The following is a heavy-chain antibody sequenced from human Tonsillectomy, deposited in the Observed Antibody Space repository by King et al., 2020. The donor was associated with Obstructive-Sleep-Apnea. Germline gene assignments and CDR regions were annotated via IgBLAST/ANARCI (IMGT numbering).Heavy chain of an antibody. J-gene: IGHJ5*02. D-gene: IGHD4-17*01. Sequence: VQLVESGGGLVQPGGSLRLSCSASGFTFSSYAMHWVRQAPGKGLEYVSAISNNGGTTYYADSVKGRFTISRDNSKNTLYLQMSSLRAEDTAVYYCVKDRQGGYGDYVSVSFGWFDPWGQGTLVTVSS. V-gene: IGHV3-64D*06. CDR2: ISNNGGTT. CDR1: GFTFSSYA. CDR3: VKDRQGGYGDYVSVSFGWFDP.